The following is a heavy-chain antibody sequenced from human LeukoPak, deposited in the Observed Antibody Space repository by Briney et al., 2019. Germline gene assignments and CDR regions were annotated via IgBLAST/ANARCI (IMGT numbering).Heavy chain of an antibody. Sequence: GGSLRLSCAASGFTFSSYWMSWVRQAPGKGLEWVANIKQDGSEKYYVDSVKGRFTISRDNAKNSLYLQMNSLRAEDTAVYYCARGQRNWNGDWFDPWGQGTLVTVSS. CDR1: GFTFSSYW. CDR2: IKQDGSEK. D-gene: IGHD1-1*01. J-gene: IGHJ5*02. CDR3: ARGQRNWNGDWFDP. V-gene: IGHV3-7*03.